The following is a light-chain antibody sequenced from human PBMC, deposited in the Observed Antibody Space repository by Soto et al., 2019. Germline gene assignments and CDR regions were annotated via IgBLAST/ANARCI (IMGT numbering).Light chain of an antibody. J-gene: IGLJ2*01. CDR3: ASYTRIIAVV. CDR1: SNDIGAYNY. CDR2: DVT. Sequence: QSALTQPASVSGSPGQSITISCTGTSNDIGAYNYVSWYQQHPGKVPKLLIYDVTNRPSGVSDRFSGSKSGRTASLTISGLQPEDEADYYCASYTRIIAVVFGGGTKLTVL. V-gene: IGLV2-14*03.